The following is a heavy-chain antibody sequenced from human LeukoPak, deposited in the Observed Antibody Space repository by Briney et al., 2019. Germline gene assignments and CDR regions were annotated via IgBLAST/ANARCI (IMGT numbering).Heavy chain of an antibody. CDR1: GFMFNNHA. J-gene: IGHJ5*02. D-gene: IGHD6-13*01. CDR3: ARDPSVAATGWGRWFDH. Sequence: GGSLRLSCAASGFMFNNHAMSWVRQAPGKGLEWVSGISASGASTHYIDSVKGRFTISRDNAKNSLYLQMNSLRDEDTAVYYCARDPSVAATGWGRWFDHWGLGTLVTVSS. CDR2: ISASGAST. V-gene: IGHV3-23*01.